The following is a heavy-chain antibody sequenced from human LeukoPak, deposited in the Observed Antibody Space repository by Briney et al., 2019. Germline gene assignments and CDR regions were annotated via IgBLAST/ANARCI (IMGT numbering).Heavy chain of an antibody. J-gene: IGHJ4*02. CDR3: LWFGEQLRTTLDH. V-gene: IGHV3-23*01. CDR2: IGGSGGDT. D-gene: IGHD3-10*01. Sequence: SGGSLRLSCAASGFTFSNFAMSWVRQAPGKGLEWVSHIGGSGGDTYYADSVKGRFTISRDNSKNTLYLQMNSLRADDTAVYYCLWFGEQLRTTLDHWGQGTLVTVAS. CDR1: GFTFSNFA.